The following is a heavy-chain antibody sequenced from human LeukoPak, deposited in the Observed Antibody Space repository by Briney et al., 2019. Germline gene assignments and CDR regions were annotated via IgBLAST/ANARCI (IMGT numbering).Heavy chain of an antibody. CDR1: GGSISSRPYC. J-gene: IGHJ4*02. V-gene: IGHV4-39*01. CDR3: ARLVVSSWYHEVLLGRDY. D-gene: IGHD6-13*01. CDR2: FYYSGNT. Sequence: SETLSLTCTVSGGSISSRPYCWGWIRQPPGKGLEWLGCFYYSGNTHSKPSLKSRVTISVDTSKNQFSLKLSSVTAADTAVYYCARLVVSSWYHEVLLGRDYWGQGTLVTVSS.